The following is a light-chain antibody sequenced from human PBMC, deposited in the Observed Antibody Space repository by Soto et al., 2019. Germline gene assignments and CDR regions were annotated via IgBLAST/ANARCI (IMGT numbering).Light chain of an antibody. V-gene: IGLV1-44*01. CDR1: TSNIGSNA. J-gene: IGLJ2*01. Sequence: QPVLTQPPSTSGTPGQRVTISCSGSTSNIGSNAVNWYLQLPGTAPKLLIHTNNQRPSGVPDRFSGSKSGTSASLAIGGLQSEDEADYYCAASDDSLNGVVFGGGTKLTVL. CDR2: TNN. CDR3: AASDDSLNGVV.